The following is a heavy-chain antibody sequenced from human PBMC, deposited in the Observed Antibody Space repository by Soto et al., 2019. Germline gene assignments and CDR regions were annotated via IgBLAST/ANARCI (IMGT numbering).Heavy chain of an antibody. D-gene: IGHD3-10*01. CDR2: IYYSGST. Sequence: SETLSLTCTVSGGSISSYYWSWIRQPPGKGLEWIGYIYYSGSTNYNPSLKSRVTISVDTSKNQFSLKLSSVTAADTAVYHCARLWFGELLVSWFDPWGQGTLVTVSS. J-gene: IGHJ5*02. CDR3: ARLWFGELLVSWFDP. CDR1: GGSISSYY. V-gene: IGHV4-59*08.